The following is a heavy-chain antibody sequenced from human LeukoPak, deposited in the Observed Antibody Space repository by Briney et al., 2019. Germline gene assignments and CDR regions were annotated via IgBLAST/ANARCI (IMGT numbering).Heavy chain of an antibody. V-gene: IGHV3-74*01. CDR1: GFTFSSYW. CDR2: INSDGSST. CDR3: ARDWILEWLLPQIYYYYYYMDG. D-gene: IGHD3-3*01. J-gene: IGHJ6*03. Sequence: GGSLRLSCAASGFTFSSYWMHWVRQAPGKGLVWVSRINSDGSSTNYADSVKGRFTISRDNAKNTLYLQMNSLRAEDTAVYYCARDWILEWLLPQIYYYYYYMDGWGKGTTVTVSS.